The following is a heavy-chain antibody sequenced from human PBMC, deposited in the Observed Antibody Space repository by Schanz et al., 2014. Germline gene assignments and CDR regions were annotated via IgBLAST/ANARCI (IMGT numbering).Heavy chain of an antibody. CDR3: LAPDYGMDV. J-gene: IGHJ6*02. Sequence: EVQLLESGGGLVQPGGSLRLSCASSGFSFTTYAMSWVRQAPGKGLVWVSRIKSDGSSTSYADSVKGRFTISRDNAKNSLFLQMNSLRAEDTAVYYCLAPDYGMDVWGQGTTVTVSS. CDR1: GFSFTTYA. V-gene: IGHV3-74*02. CDR2: IKSDGSST.